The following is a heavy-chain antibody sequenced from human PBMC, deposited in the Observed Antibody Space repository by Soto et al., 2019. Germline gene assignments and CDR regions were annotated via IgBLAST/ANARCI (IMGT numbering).Heavy chain of an antibody. Sequence: SETLSLTCTVSGGSISGYNWWSWVRQPPGKGLEWIGEIYHSGSSNYNPYLKSRVTISVDKSKNQFSLKLSSVTVADTAVYYCARLGQLPSRVFDYWGQGALVTVSS. CDR2: IYHSGSS. CDR3: ARLGQLPSRVFDY. V-gene: IGHV4-4*02. J-gene: IGHJ4*02. CDR1: GGSISGYNW. D-gene: IGHD2-2*01.